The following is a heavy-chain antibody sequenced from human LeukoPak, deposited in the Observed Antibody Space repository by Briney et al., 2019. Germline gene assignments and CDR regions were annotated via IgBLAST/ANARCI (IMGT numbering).Heavy chain of an antibody. CDR1: GFTFNRNA. D-gene: IGHD6-19*01. V-gene: IGHV3-23*01. CDR3: RRGDASSGWGDHDY. Sequence: PGGSLRLSCAASGFTFNRNAISWVRQAPGKGLEWVSTIGGSGDKTFYADSVKGRFTISRDNSKNMLHLQMSSLTGEDTAIYCVRRGDASSGWGDHDYWGQGALVTVSS. J-gene: IGHJ4*02. CDR2: IGGSGDKT.